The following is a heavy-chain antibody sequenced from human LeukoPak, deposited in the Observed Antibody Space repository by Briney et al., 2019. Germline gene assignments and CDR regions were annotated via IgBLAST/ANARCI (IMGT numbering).Heavy chain of an antibody. V-gene: IGHV4-39*01. Sequence: SETLSLTCTVSGGSISRSSYYWAWIRQPPGKGLEWIGSVYYSGTTYYNPSLKSRVTISVDTSKNQFSLKLSSVTATDTAVYYCARRTTGTHADAFDIWGQGTKVTVSS. J-gene: IGHJ3*02. CDR3: ARRTTGTHADAFDI. CDR2: VYYSGTT. CDR1: GGSISRSSYY. D-gene: IGHD1-1*01.